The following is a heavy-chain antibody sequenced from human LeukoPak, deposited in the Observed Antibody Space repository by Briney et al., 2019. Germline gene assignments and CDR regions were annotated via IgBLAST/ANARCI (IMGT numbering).Heavy chain of an antibody. Sequence: SETLSLTCTVSSYSISSGFFWGWIRQPPGKGLEWIGTVYHRGSTFYNPSLTSRVTISVDTSKNQFSLNLSSVTAADTAVYYCARARTYYFDYWGQGTLVTVSS. CDR3: ARARTYYFDY. J-gene: IGHJ4*02. V-gene: IGHV4-38-2*02. CDR2: VYHRGST. CDR1: SYSISSGFF.